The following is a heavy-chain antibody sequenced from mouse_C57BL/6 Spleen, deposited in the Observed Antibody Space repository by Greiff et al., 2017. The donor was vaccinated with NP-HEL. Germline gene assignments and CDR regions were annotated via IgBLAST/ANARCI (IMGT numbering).Heavy chain of an antibody. CDR2: INPSTGGT. D-gene: IGHD3-1*01. CDR1: GYSFTGYY. CDR3: ARSHLGDFDY. Sequence: EVQLQESGPELVKPGASVKISCKASGYSFTGYYMNWVKQSPEKSLEWIGEINPSTGGTTYNQKFKAKATLTVDKSSSTAYMQLKSLTSEDSAVYYSARSHLGDFDYWGQGTTLTVSS. V-gene: IGHV1-42*01. J-gene: IGHJ2*01.